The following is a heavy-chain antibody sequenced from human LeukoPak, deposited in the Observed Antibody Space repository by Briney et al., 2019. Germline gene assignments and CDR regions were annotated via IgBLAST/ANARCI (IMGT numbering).Heavy chain of an antibody. CDR1: GYTFTGYY. Sequence: ASVKVSCKASGYTFTGYYMHWVRQAPGQGLEWMGWINPNSGGTNYAQKFQGRVTMTRDTSISTAYMELSRLRSDDTAVYYCAREVGLYDYVWGSYRYTGSDYWGQGTLVTVSS. CDR3: AREVGLYDYVWGSYRYTGSDY. D-gene: IGHD3-16*02. V-gene: IGHV1-2*02. CDR2: INPNSGGT. J-gene: IGHJ4*02.